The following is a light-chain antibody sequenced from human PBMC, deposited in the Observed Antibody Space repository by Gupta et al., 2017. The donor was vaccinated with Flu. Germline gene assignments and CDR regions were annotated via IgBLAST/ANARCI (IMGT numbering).Light chain of an antibody. V-gene: IGKV1-16*01. Sequence: PPSVSASVDDRVTITCLASEHISNYLAWFQQKPGKAPKSLIYAASSWQTGVPLRFSGSRSGTNFTLTISSLQAEDFAAYFCQQYNSYPFTFGQGTNVDIK. CDR2: AAS. CDR1: EHISNY. CDR3: QQYNSYPFT. J-gene: IGKJ1*01.